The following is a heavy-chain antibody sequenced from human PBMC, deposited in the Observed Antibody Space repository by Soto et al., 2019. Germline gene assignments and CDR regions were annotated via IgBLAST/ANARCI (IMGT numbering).Heavy chain of an antibody. V-gene: IGHV1-3*04. CDR1: GYNFMNYA. Sequence: GSSVKVSCRSSGYNFMNYAMDLVLQETGQGLEWMGWIHTGDGKTKYAQKLQGRVTLTRDTSASTAYMELSSLTFEDTAVYYCARPSSRDRPYNWFDTWSQGTLVTVSS. CDR3: ARPSSRDRPYNWFDT. J-gene: IGHJ5*02. CDR2: IHTGDGKT. D-gene: IGHD6-13*01.